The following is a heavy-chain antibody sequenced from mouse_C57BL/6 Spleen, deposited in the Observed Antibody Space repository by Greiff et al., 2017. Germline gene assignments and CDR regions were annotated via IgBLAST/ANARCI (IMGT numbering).Heavy chain of an antibody. CDR2: INPSTGGT. J-gene: IGHJ4*01. Sequence: VQLKESGPELVKPGASVKISCKASGYSFTGYYMNWVKQSPEKSLEWIGEINPSTGGTTYNQKFKAKATLTVDKSSSTAYMQLKSLTSEDSAVYYCARMIYYGNYAMDYWGQGTSVTVSS. V-gene: IGHV1-42*01. CDR3: ARMIYYGNYAMDY. CDR1: GYSFTGYY. D-gene: IGHD2-1*01.